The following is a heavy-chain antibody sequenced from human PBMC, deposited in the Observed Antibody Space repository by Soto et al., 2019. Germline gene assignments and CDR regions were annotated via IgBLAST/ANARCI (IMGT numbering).Heavy chain of an antibody. CDR3: ARALLGYGGWYDY. CDR2: IKQHGSEK. CDR1: GFTFSTYW. D-gene: IGHD6-19*01. Sequence: EVQLVESGGGLVQPGESLGLSCAASGFTFSTYWMGWVRQAPGKGLEWVANIKQHGSEKYYVDSVQGRFTISRDNAKNSLYLQKSSLRTEDTAVYYCARALLGYGGWYDYWGQGTLVTVSS. J-gene: IGHJ4*02. V-gene: IGHV3-7*05.